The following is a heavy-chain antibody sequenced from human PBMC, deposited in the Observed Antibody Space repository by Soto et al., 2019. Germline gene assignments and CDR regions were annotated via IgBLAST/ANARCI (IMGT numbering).Heavy chain of an antibody. Sequence: GESLQISYAASGLTFGSYSVNWVRQAPGKGLEWVSYISSSSWNIYYADTVKGRFTISRDNAKNSLYLQMNSLRDEDTAVYYCARGPSAAAPLSDWYFDLWGRGTLVTVSS. J-gene: IGHJ2*01. CDR2: ISSSSWNI. CDR3: ARGPSAAAPLSDWYFDL. D-gene: IGHD2-2*01. CDR1: GLTFGSYS. V-gene: IGHV3-48*02.